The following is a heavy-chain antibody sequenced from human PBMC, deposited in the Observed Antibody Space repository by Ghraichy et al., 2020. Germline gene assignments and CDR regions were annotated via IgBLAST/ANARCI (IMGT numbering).Heavy chain of an antibody. CDR3: AKDLDIVVVPGTYYYYYYGMDV. Sequence: GGSLRLSCAASGFTFSSYGMHWVRQAPDKGLEWVAVISYDGSNKYYADSVKGRFTISRDNSKNTLYLQMNSLRAEDTAVYYCAKDLDIVVVPGTYYYYYYGMDVWGQGTTVTVSS. J-gene: IGHJ6*02. V-gene: IGHV3-30*18. CDR1: GFTFSSYG. CDR2: ISYDGSNK. D-gene: IGHD2-2*01.